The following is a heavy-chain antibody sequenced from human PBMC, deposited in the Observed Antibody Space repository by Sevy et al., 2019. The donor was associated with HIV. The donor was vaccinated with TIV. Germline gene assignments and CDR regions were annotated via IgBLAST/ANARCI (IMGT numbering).Heavy chain of an antibody. V-gene: IGHV3-49*03. Sequence: GGSLRLSCTGSGFTFGDYAMSWFRHAPGMGLEWVGFIRRKDYGGATEYAASVKGRFTISRDDSKSIADLQMNSLKTEDTAVYYCTGGYYYDSSGYSDYWGQGTLVTVSS. CDR2: IRRKDYGGAT. CDR1: GFTFGDYA. CDR3: TGGYYYDSSGYSDY. D-gene: IGHD3-22*01. J-gene: IGHJ4*02.